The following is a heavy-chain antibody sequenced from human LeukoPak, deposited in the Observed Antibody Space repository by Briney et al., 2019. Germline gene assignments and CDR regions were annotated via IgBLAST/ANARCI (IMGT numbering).Heavy chain of an antibody. V-gene: IGHV3-11*05. J-gene: IGHJ1*01. CDR2: ISSRSSYI. D-gene: IGHD3-22*01. CDR3: ARGDYYDTSGYEH. Sequence: KTGGSLRLSCAASGFTFSDYTMTWIRQPPGKGLEWVSYISSRSSYISYADSVKGRFTISRDNAKNSLFLQMNSLRAEDSAMYFCARGDYYDTSGYEHWGQGTLVTVSS. CDR1: GFTFSDYT.